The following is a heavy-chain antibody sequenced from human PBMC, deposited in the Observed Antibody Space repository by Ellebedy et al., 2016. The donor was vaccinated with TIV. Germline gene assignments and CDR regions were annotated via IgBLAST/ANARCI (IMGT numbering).Heavy chain of an antibody. D-gene: IGHD6-6*01. V-gene: IGHV1-3*01. J-gene: IGHJ4*02. CDR3: ARAAVARDSSSAVGY. CDR1: GYRFTTYV. Sequence: ASVKVSCKASGYRFTTYVMHWVRQAPGQRLEWMGWINAGNGDTKFSQKFQGRVTITRDTSATTAYMEVRSLRSEDTAVYYCARAAVARDSSSAVGYWGRGTLVTVSS. CDR2: INAGNGDT.